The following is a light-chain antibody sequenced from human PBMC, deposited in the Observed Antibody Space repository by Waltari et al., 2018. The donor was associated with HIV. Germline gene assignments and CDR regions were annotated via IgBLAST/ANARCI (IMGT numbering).Light chain of an antibody. CDR3: QSYDSSLSDSRV. J-gene: IGLJ3*02. Sequence: QAGLTQPPSVSKGLRQTATLTCTGNSNNVGYQGAAWLQQHQGHPPKLLSYRNNNRPSGISERLSASRSGNTASLTITGLQPEDEADYYCQSYDSSLSDSRVFGGGTKLTVL. CDR1: SNNVGYQG. CDR2: RNN. V-gene: IGLV10-54*01.